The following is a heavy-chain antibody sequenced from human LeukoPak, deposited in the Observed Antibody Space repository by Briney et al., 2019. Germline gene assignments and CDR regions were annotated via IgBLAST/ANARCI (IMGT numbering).Heavy chain of an antibody. CDR3: ATSGHYDSGGYFYYFDY. CDR2: INPNSGGT. CDR1: GYTFTYYY. V-gene: IGHV1-2*02. D-gene: IGHD3-22*01. Sequence: ASVKVSCKASGYTFTYYYMHWVRQAPGHGLEWMGWINPNSGGTDYAQKFQGRVTVTRDTSISTAYMELSRLRSEDTAMYYCATSGHYDSGGYFYYFDYWGQGALVTVSS. J-gene: IGHJ4*02.